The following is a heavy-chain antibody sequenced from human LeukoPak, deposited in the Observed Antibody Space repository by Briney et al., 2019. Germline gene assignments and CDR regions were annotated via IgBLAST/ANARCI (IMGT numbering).Heavy chain of an antibody. CDR3: ARSRGLRYFDWLPGGDWFDP. V-gene: IGHV3-30-3*01. CDR2: ISYDGSNK. Sequence: GRSLRLSCAASGFTFSSYAMHWVRQAPGKGLEWVAVISYDGSNKYYADSVKGRFTIPRDNSKNTLYLQMNSLRAEDTAVYYCARSRGLRYFDWLPGGDWFDPWGQGTLVTVSS. J-gene: IGHJ5*02. D-gene: IGHD3-9*01. CDR1: GFTFSSYA.